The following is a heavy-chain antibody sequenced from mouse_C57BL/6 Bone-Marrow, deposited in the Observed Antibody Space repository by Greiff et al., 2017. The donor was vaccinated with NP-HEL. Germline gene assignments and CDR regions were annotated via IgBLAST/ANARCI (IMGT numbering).Heavy chain of an antibody. CDR1: GYTFTDYY. V-gene: IGHV1-76*01. Sequence: VQLQQSGAELVRPGASVKLSCKASGYTFTDYYINWVKQRPGQGLEWIARIYPGSGNTYYNEKFKGKATLTAEKSSSTAYMQLSSLTSEDSAVYFCASSYGSSLWFAYWGQGTLVTVSA. J-gene: IGHJ3*01. D-gene: IGHD1-1*01. CDR3: ASSYGSSLWFAY. CDR2: IYPGSGNT.